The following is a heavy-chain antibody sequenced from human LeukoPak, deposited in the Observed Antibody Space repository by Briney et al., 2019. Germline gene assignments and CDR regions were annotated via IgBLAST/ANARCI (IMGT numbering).Heavy chain of an antibody. D-gene: IGHD3-10*01. J-gene: IGHJ4*02. CDR3: ARITMVRERGDY. V-gene: IGHV4-38-2*02. CDR2: IYHSGST. Sequence: PSETLSLTCTVSGYSISSGYYWGWIRQPPGKGLEWIGSIYHSGSTYYNPSLKSRVTISVDTSKNQFSLKLSSVTAADTAVYYCARITMVRERGDYWGQGTLVTVSS. CDR1: GYSISSGYY.